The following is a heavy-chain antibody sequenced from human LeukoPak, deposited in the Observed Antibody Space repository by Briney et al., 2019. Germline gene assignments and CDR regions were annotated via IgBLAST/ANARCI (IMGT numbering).Heavy chain of an antibody. Sequence: PGGSLRLSCAASGFTFSSYAMSWVRQAPGKGLEWVSAISGSGGSTYYADSVKGRFTSSRDNSKNTLYLQMNSLRAEDTAVYYCAKDLHHSRGYYFDYWGQGTLVTVSS. J-gene: IGHJ4*02. CDR2: ISGSGGST. V-gene: IGHV3-23*01. CDR3: AKDLHHSRGYYFDY. CDR1: GFTFSSYA. D-gene: IGHD2-15*01.